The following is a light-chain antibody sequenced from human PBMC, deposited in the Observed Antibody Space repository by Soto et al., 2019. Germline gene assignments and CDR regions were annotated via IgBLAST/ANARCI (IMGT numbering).Light chain of an antibody. CDR1: QGISTW. V-gene: IGKV1-12*01. CDR2: AAS. CDR3: QQANSFPIT. Sequence: DIQMTQSPSSVSASVGDRVTITCRASQGISTWLDWYQQKPGKAPKFLIYAASNLQGGVPSRFSGRLSATDFTLTIPSLQPEDFATYYCQQANSFPITFGQGTRLEIK. J-gene: IGKJ5*01.